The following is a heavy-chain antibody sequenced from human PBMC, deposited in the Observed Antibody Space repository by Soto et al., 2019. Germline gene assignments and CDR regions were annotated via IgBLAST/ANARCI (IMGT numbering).Heavy chain of an antibody. CDR3: ARSSSSWKLYYYYGMEV. J-gene: IGHJ6*02. D-gene: IGHD6-13*01. CDR1: GYSFTSYW. Sequence: GESLTISCKGSGYSFTSYWIGWLLQMPGKGLEWMGIIYPGDSDTRYSPSFQGQVTISADKSISTAYLQWSSLKASDTAMYYCARSSSSWKLYYYYGMEVWGQGTTVTVSS. CDR2: IYPGDSDT. V-gene: IGHV5-51*01.